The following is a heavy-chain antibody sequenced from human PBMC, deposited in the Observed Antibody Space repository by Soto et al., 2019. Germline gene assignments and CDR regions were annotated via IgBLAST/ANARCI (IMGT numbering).Heavy chain of an antibody. V-gene: IGHV4-30-2*01. Sequence: LQLQESGSGLVKPSQTLSLTCGVSGGSINSGDYAWSWIRQPPGKGLEWMGYIYHSGSTYYNPSLKSRVTIIVDRSKNQFSLKLRSVTAADTAVYYCAGIRIAAAGGGLDVWGQGTTVTVSS. CDR2: IYHSGST. CDR3: AGIRIAAAGGGLDV. J-gene: IGHJ6*02. CDR1: GGSINSGDYA. D-gene: IGHD6-13*01.